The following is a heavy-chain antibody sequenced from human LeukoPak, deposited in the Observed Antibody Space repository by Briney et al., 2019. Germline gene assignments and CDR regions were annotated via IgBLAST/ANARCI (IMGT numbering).Heavy chain of an antibody. Sequence: GGSLRLSCAASGFIFSTYAMTWVRQALGKGLEWVSSIIASGGNTWYADSVKGRFTISRDNSKNTVYLQMNGLRVEDTALYYCAKIIGYAYDYWGQGTLVTVSS. CDR3: AKIIGYAYDY. D-gene: IGHD5-12*01. CDR1: GFIFSTYA. CDR2: IIASGGNT. V-gene: IGHV3-23*01. J-gene: IGHJ4*02.